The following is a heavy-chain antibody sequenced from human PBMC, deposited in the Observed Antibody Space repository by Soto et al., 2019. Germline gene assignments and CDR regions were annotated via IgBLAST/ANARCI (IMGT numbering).Heavy chain of an antibody. CDR3: ARLRIATNNYKWFDP. D-gene: IGHD2-21*01. CDR2: IYVTGAV. J-gene: IGHJ5*02. Sequence: SETLSLTCSVSGAALNSGNYYWSWIRQVPGKGLEWIGHIYVTGAVDYNPSLRDRITISQDTSERQFSLNLRLVTAVDTAVYYCARLRIATNNYKWFDPWGQGTLVTVSS. V-gene: IGHV4-31*03. CDR1: GAALNSGNYY.